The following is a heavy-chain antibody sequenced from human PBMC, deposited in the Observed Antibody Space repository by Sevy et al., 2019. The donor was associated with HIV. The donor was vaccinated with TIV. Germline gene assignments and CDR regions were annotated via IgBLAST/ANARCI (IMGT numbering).Heavy chain of an antibody. D-gene: IGHD5-12*01. V-gene: IGHV6-1*01. Sequence: SQTLSLTCAISGDSVSSSSSTWTWIRQSPSRGLEWLGRTYYRSKWYNDYAVSMKGRITINPDTSKNHFSMQLNSVTPEDTAVYYCARGYAGMDVWGQGTTVTVSS. CDR3: ARGYAGMDV. CDR1: GDSVSSSSST. J-gene: IGHJ6*02. CDR2: TYYRSKWYN.